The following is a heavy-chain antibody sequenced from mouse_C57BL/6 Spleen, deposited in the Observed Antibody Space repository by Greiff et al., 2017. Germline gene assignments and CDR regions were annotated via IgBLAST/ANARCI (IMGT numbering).Heavy chain of an antibody. Sequence: EVLLVESGGGLVKPGGSLKLSCAASGFTFSSYAMSWVRQTPEKRLEWVATISDGGSYTNYPDNVKGRFTISRDNAKNNLNLQMSHLKSEDTAMYYGEGVYYDYDGYFEVWGTGTTVTVSS. D-gene: IGHD2-4*01. CDR1: GFTFSSYA. J-gene: IGHJ1*03. V-gene: IGHV5-4*01. CDR2: ISDGGSYT. CDR3: EGVYYDYDGYFEV.